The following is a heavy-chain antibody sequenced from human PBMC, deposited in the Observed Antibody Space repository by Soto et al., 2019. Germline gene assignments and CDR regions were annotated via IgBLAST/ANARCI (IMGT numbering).Heavy chain of an antibody. D-gene: IGHD6-19*01. CDR2: IYPGDSDT. CDR1: GYSFTSYW. J-gene: IGHJ3*02. Sequence: LGESLKISCKGSGYSFTSYWIGWVRQMPGKGLEWMGIIYPGDSDTRYSPSFQGQVTISADKSISTAYLQWSSLKASDTAMYYCASRPTRGIAVAGRAFDIWGQGTMVTVSS. V-gene: IGHV5-51*01. CDR3: ASRPTRGIAVAGRAFDI.